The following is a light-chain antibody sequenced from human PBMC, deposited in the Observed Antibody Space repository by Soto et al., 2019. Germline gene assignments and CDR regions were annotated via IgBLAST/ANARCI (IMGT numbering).Light chain of an antibody. V-gene: IGKV3-20*01. CDR1: QSVSSSD. CDR2: GAS. J-gene: IGKJ4*01. CDR3: QPYRSSPT. Sequence: VLTLAPGILSYNPRERATLSCRASQSVSSSDLAWYQQKPCQAPRLLNYGASSGATVIPDRFSGSAAGTDITLTISRLEADDFAVYYWQPYRSSPTFGEGTKVDIK.